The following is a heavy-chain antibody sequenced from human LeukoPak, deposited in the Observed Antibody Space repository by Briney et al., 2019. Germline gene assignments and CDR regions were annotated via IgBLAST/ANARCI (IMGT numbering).Heavy chain of an antibody. Sequence: GGSLRPSGAASGFTFRDYYMSWIGQPPGRGRGGVSYIGSSGSTIYYADSVKGRITISRDNAKNSLYLQMNSLRAEDTAVYYCARYCSSASCYYYYYGMDVWGQGTTVTVSS. CDR2: IGSSGSTI. CDR3: ARYCSSASCYYYYYGMDV. CDR1: GFTFRDYY. V-gene: IGHV3-11*01. J-gene: IGHJ6*02. D-gene: IGHD2-2*01.